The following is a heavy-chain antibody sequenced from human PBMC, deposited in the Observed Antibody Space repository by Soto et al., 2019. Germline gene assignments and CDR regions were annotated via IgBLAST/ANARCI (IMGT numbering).Heavy chain of an antibody. J-gene: IGHJ5*02. V-gene: IGHV1-18*01. CDR2: ISAYNGNT. Sequence: ASVKVSCKASGYTFTSYGISWVRQAPGQGLEWMGWISAYNGNTNYAQKLQGRVTMTTDTSTSTAYMELRSLGSDDTAVYCCARDDYEGRYSSGSDWFDPWGQGTLVTVSS. CDR3: ARDDYEGRYSSGSDWFDP. D-gene: IGHD6-19*01. CDR1: GYTFTSYG.